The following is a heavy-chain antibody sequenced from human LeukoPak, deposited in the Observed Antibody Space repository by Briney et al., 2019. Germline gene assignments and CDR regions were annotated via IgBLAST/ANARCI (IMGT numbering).Heavy chain of an antibody. V-gene: IGHV1-2*02. CDR1: GYTFPCYY. CDR2: INPNSGGT. J-gene: IGHJ4*02. D-gene: IGHD6-13*01. CDR3: AKDISPNDNSWSGTDY. Sequence: GASVKVSCKASGYTFPCYYMHWVRQAPGQGLEWMGWINPNSGGTNYAQKFQGRVTMTRDTSISTAYMELSRLRSDDTAVFYSAKDISPNDNSWSGTDYWGQGTLVTVSS.